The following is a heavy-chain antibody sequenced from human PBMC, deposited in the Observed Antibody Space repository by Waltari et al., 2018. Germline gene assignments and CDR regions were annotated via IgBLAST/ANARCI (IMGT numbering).Heavy chain of an antibody. CDR1: GFTFSSYW. CDR2: MSSSSSTI. CDR3: ARDNVEQWLAIDI. D-gene: IGHD6-19*01. J-gene: IGHJ3*02. V-gene: IGHV3-48*01. Sequence: EVQLVESGGGLVQPGGSLRLSCAASGFTFSSYWMTWVRQAPGKGLEWVSYMSSSSSTIYYADSVKGRFTISRDNAKNSLYLQMNSLRAEDTAVYYCARDNVEQWLAIDIWGQGTMVTVSS.